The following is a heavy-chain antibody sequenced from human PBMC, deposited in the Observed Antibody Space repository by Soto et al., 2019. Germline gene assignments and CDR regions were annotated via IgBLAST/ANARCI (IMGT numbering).Heavy chain of an antibody. CDR2: ISSSSSYI. V-gene: IGHV3-21*01. J-gene: IGHJ4*02. CDR1: GFTFSSYS. CDR3: ARDARGFSADALKL. D-gene: IGHD2-15*01. Sequence: NPGGSLRLCCAASGFTFSSYSMNWVRQAPGKGLEWVSSISSSSSYIYYADSVKGRFTISRDNAKNSLYLQMNSLRAEDTAVYYCARDARGFSADALKLWGQGTLVTVSS.